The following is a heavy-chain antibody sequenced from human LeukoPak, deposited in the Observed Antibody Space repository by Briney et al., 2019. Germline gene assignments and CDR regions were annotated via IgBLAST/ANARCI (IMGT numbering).Heavy chain of an antibody. J-gene: IGHJ3*02. V-gene: IGHV4-59*01. CDR3: ARDRGTVTTGHDGFDI. Sequence: PSETLSLTCTVSGGSISTYYWNWIRQSPGMGLEWIGFFYYNGRTNYNPSLKSRVTISVATSKNKFSLKLSSVTAADTAVYFCARDRGTVTTGHDGFDIWGQGTMVTVSS. CDR1: GGSISTYY. CDR2: FYYNGRT. D-gene: IGHD4-17*01.